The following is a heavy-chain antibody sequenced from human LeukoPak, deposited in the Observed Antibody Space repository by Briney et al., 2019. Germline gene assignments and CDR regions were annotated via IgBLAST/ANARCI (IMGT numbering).Heavy chain of an antibody. CDR1: GFTFSSYG. CDR2: IWYDGSNK. Sequence: EGSLRLSCAASGFTFSSYGMHWVRQAPGKGLEWVAVIWYDGSNKYYADSVKGRFTISRDNSKNTLYLQMNSLRAEDTAVYYCARVRYCSGGSCYQNGAFDIWGQGTMVTVSS. V-gene: IGHV3-33*01. J-gene: IGHJ3*02. CDR3: ARVRYCSGGSCYQNGAFDI. D-gene: IGHD2-15*01.